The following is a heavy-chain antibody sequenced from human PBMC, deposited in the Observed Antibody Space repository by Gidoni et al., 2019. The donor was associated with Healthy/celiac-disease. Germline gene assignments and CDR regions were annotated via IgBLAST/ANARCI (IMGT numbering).Heavy chain of an antibody. CDR3: ARGDGGDY. CDR2: IYSSGST. Sequence: EVQLVDSGGGSIQPGGSVRLSCAASGFTVSSHYMSWGRQAPGKGLEWVSVIYSSGSTYYADAVKGRITISRDNSKNTLYLQMNSLRAEDTAVYYCARGDGGDYWGQGTLVTVSS. V-gene: IGHV3-53*01. CDR1: GFTVSSHY. J-gene: IGHJ4*02.